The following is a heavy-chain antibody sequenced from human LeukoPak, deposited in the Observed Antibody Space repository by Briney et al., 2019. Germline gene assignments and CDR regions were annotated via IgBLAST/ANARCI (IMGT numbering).Heavy chain of an antibody. V-gene: IGHV1-2*02. CDR2: INPDSGDT. Sequence: ASVKVSCKASGYSFANYYIHWVRQAPGQGLEWMGWINPDSGDTNFAQKFQGRVSMTRDTSISTAYMELSRLKSDDTAVYYCARQSTYGDFDFWGLGTLVIVSS. CDR3: ARQSTYGDFDF. CDR1: GYSFANYY. J-gene: IGHJ4*02. D-gene: IGHD4-17*01.